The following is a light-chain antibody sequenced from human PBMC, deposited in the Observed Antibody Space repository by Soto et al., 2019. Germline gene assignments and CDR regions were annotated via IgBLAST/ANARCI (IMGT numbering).Light chain of an antibody. CDR1: QSILSSSNNQNY. V-gene: IGKV4-1*01. CDR3: QQYFSTPIT. CDR2: WAS. Sequence: DIVMTQSPDSLAVSLDERATINCKTSQSILSSSNNQNYLAWYQQKPGQPPKLLIYWASTRESGVPDRFSGSGSGTDFTLTISSLQAEDVAVYYCQQYFSTPITFGQGTRLEIK. J-gene: IGKJ5*01.